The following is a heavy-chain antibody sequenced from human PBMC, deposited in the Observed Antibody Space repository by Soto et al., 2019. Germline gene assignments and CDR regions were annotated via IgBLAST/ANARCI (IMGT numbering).Heavy chain of an antibody. Sequence: GGSLGLSFPVSGFTLSTFAIHWSRQPPGKGLEWVATTSYDGLNTFYGESVRGRFSISRDTSKNTLFLQMNSLKTEDTAVYYCAKSSSGLRDYFDSWGRGTLVTVSS. CDR3: AKSSSGLRDYFDS. D-gene: IGHD3-10*01. V-gene: IGHV3-30-3*02. CDR1: GFTLSTFA. CDR2: TSYDGLNT. J-gene: IGHJ4*02.